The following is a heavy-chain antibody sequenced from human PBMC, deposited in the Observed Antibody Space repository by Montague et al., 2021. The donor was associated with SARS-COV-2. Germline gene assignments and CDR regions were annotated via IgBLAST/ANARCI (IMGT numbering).Heavy chain of an antibody. V-gene: IGHV4-39*01. J-gene: IGHJ2*01. CDR1: GGSMSSSYY. CDR3: ARLDRDITIFGVFRGHFDL. Sequence: SETLSLTCIVSGGSMSSSYYWGWIRQPPGKGLEWIGSIYYSGSTYYNPSLKSRVTISVDTSKNQFSLKLSSVTAADTAVYYCARLDRDITIFGVFRGHFDLWGRGTLVTVSS. CDR2: IYYSGST. D-gene: IGHD3-3*01.